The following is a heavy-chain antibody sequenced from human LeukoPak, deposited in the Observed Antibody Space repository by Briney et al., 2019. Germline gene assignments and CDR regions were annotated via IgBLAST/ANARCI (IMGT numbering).Heavy chain of an antibody. CDR3: ARSSGQSDY. Sequence: SETLSLTCTVSGGSISSYYWSWIRQPPGKGLEWIGYIYYSGSTYYNPSLKSRVTISVDTSKNQFSLKLSSVTAADTAVYYCARSSGQSDYWGQGTLVTISS. D-gene: IGHD3-3*01. CDR1: GGSISSYY. CDR2: IYYSGST. J-gene: IGHJ4*02. V-gene: IGHV4-59*06.